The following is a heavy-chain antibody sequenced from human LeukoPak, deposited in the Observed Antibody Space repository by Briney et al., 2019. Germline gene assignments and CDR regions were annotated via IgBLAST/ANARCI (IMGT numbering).Heavy chain of an antibody. D-gene: IGHD3-9*01. CDR2: ISYDGSNK. CDR1: GFTFSSYA. V-gene: IGHV3-30*04. J-gene: IGHJ6*02. Sequence: GRSLRLSCAASGFTFSSYAMHWVRQAPGKGLEWVAVISYDGSNKYYADSVKGRFTISRDNSKNTLYLQMNSLRAEDTAVYYCARDLGVVITIFNGMDVWGQGTTVTVSS. CDR3: ARDLGVVITIFNGMDV.